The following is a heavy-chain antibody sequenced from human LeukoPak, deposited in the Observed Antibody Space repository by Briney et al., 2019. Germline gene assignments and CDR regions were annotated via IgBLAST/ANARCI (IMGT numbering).Heavy chain of an antibody. V-gene: IGHV1-69*05. J-gene: IGHJ4*02. CDR2: IIPIFGTA. D-gene: IGHD2-2*02. CDR3: ARWAGFCTTNNCYNPFDY. Sequence: SVKVSCKASGGTFSSYAISWVRQAPGQGLEWMGGIIPIFGTANYAQKFQGRITIITDASTSTVYMELSSLRSEDTAVYYCARWAGFCTTNNCYNPFDYWGQGTLVTVSS. CDR1: GGTFSSYA.